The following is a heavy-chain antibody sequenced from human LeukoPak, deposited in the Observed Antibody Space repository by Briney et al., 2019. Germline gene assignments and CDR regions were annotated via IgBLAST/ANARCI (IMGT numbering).Heavy chain of an antibody. D-gene: IGHD3-22*01. CDR2: IIPILGIA. CDR1: GGTFSSYT. J-gene: IGHJ4*02. Sequence: SVKVSXKASGGTFSSYTISWVRQAPGQGLEWIGRIIPILGIANYAQKFQGRVTITADKSTSTAYMELSSLRSEDTAVYYCARDCPNYDSSGYYFDYWGQGTLVTVSS. CDR3: ARDCPNYDSSGYYFDY. V-gene: IGHV1-69*04.